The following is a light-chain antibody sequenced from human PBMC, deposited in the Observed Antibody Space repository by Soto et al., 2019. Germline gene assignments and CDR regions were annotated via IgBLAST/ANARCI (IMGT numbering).Light chain of an antibody. CDR3: LQYHNLWA. V-gene: IGKV3-15*01. CDR1: QNIYSN. Sequence: IVMTQSPATLSVSPGERATLSCRASQNIYSNIAWYQQRPGQAPRLLIYRASTRATGVPARLSGSGSGTEFTLTISSLQSEDFTVYSCLQYHNLWAFGQGTKVDI. CDR2: RAS. J-gene: IGKJ1*01.